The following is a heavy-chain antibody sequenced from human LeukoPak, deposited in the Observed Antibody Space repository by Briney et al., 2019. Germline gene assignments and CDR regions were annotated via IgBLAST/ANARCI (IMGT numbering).Heavy chain of an antibody. D-gene: IGHD6-6*01. CDR3: ARDRDARYLDY. J-gene: IGHJ4*02. CDR2: IWYDGSNK. V-gene: IGHV3-33*01. Sequence: GGSLRLSCAASRFTFRNHGMHWGRQAPGKGLEWVAVIWYDGSNKYYADSAKSRFTISRDNSKNTLYLQMNSLRAEDTAVYYCARDRDARYLDYWGQGTLVTVSS. CDR1: RFTFRNHG.